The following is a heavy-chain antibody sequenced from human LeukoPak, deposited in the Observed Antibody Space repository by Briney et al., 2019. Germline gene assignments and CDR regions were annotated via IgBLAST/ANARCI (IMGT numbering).Heavy chain of an antibody. CDR2: INSDGSST. V-gene: IGHV3-74*01. CDR3: ARDSTVRGVMRY. J-gene: IGHJ4*02. CDR1: GFTFSSYA. Sequence: GGSLRLSCAASGFTFSSYAMHWVRQAPGKGLVWVSRINSDGSSTSYADSVKGRFTISRDNAKNTLYLQMNSLRAEDTAVYYCARDSTVRGVMRYWGQGTLVTVSS. D-gene: IGHD3-10*01.